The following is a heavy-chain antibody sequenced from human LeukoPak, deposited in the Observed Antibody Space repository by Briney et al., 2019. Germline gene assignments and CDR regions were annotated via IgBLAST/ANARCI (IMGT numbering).Heavy chain of an antibody. V-gene: IGHV4-34*01. Sequence: SETLSLTCAVYGGSFSGYYWSWIRQPPGKGLEWIGEINHSGSTNYNPSLKSRVTISVDTSKNQFSPKLSSVTAADTAVYYCARVGGSYYLDYWGQGTLVTVSS. J-gene: IGHJ4*02. D-gene: IGHD1-26*01. CDR2: INHSGST. CDR3: ARVGGSYYLDY. CDR1: GGSFSGYY.